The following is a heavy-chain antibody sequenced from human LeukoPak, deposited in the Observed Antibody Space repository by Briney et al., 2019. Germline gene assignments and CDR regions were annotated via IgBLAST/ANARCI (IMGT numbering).Heavy chain of an antibody. D-gene: IGHD3-9*01. CDR3: ARQRGDILTGYYMPRGFDY. CDR1: GFTFSSYE. CDR2: ISSSGSTI. V-gene: IGHV3-48*03. Sequence: GGSLRLSCAASGFTFSSYEMTWVRQAPGKGLEWVSYISSSGSTIYYADSVKGRFTISRDNAKNSLYLQMNSLRAEDTAVYYCARQRGDILTGYYMPRGFDYWGQGTLVTVSS. J-gene: IGHJ4*02.